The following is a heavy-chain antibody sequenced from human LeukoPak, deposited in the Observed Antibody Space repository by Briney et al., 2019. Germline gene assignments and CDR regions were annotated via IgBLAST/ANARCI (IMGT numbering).Heavy chain of an antibody. V-gene: IGHV3-33*01. Sequence: GRSLRLSCAASGFTFSSYGMHWVRQAPGKGLEWVAVIWYDGSNEYCADSVKGRFTISRDNSKNSLYLQMNSLRDEDTAVYYCARVQLGYDSSGYYYIFDYWGQGTLVTVSS. J-gene: IGHJ4*02. CDR3: ARVQLGYDSSGYYYIFDY. CDR2: IWYDGSNE. CDR1: GFTFSSYG. D-gene: IGHD3-22*01.